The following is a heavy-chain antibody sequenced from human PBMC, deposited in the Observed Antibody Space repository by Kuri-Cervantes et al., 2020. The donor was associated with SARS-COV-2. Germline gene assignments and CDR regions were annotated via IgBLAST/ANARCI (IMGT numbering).Heavy chain of an antibody. V-gene: IGHV4-39*01. J-gene: IGHJ6*03. CDR1: GGSISSSSYY. CDR3: ARRSYYDFFTGYYIPFYMDV. Sequence: SETLSLTCTVSGGSISSSSYYWGWIRQPPGKGLEWIGSIYYTGSTYYNPSLKSRVTISVDTSKNQFSLKLTSATAADTAVYYCARRSYYDFFTGYYIPFYMDVWGKGTTVTVSS. CDR2: IYYTGST. D-gene: IGHD3-9*01.